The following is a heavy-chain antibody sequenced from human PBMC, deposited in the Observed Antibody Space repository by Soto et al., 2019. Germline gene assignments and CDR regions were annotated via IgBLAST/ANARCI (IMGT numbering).Heavy chain of an antibody. CDR1: GYTFTSYY. J-gene: IGHJ6*02. Sequence: ASVKVSCKASGYTFTSYYMHWVRQAPGQGLEWMGIINPSGGSTSYAQKFQGRVTMTRDTSTSTVYMELSSLRSEDTAVYYCARDSEKLWFGELSRPDYGMDVWGQGTPVTVSS. D-gene: IGHD3-10*01. CDR2: INPSGGST. V-gene: IGHV1-46*01. CDR3: ARDSEKLWFGELSRPDYGMDV.